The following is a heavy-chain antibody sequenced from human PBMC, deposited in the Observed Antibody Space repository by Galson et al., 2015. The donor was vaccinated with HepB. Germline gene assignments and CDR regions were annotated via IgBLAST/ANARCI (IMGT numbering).Heavy chain of an antibody. CDR3: TRHEAGPAGWFDL. CDR1: GFTFSDFA. CDR2: IRTKANNYAT. V-gene: IGHV3-73*01. J-gene: IGHJ5*02. Sequence: SLRLSCAASGFTFSDFAIHWVRQASGRGLEWVGRIRTKANNYATACGTSLKGRCSVSRDDSKNTAYLQMNSLNIEDTAVYYCTRHEAGPAGWFDLWGQGTLVTVSS.